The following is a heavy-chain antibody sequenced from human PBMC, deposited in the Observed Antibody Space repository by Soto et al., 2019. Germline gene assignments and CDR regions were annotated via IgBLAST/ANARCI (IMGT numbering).Heavy chain of an antibody. CDR3: GRHPYGDYYYGMDV. Sequence: PGESLKISCKGSGYSFTNYWIGWVRQMPGKRLEWXGIXXPXXSXTXXXPXXXGQVTMSADKSISTAYLQWSSLKASDTAMYYCGRHPYGDYYYGMDVWGQGTTVTVSS. D-gene: IGHD4-17*01. J-gene: IGHJ6*02. V-gene: IGHV5-51*01. CDR1: GYSFTNYW. CDR2: XXPXXSXT.